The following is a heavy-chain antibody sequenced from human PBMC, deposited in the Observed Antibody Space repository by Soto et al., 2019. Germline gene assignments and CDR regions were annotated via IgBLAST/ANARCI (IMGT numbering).Heavy chain of an antibody. Sequence: QVQLQESGPGLVEPSQTLSLTCNVSGDSISSGGYHWSWIRQHPGKGLEWIVYIYYSGDTYYNPSLKSRVAISVHTSKKQFSLNLSSATAADTAVYYCARLAYSSRGSQFFEYWGQGVLVTVSS. V-gene: IGHV4-31*03. J-gene: IGHJ4*02. CDR2: IYYSGDT. D-gene: IGHD6-13*01. CDR1: GDSISSGGYH. CDR3: ARLAYSSRGSQFFEY.